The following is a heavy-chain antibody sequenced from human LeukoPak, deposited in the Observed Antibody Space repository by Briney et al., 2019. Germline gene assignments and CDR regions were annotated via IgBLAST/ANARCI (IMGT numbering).Heavy chain of an antibody. J-gene: IGHJ4*02. D-gene: IGHD2-15*01. CDR1: GGSFSGYY. CDR3: ARGSRGSGGSCYRN. V-gene: IGHV4-34*01. CDR2: INHSGST. Sequence: PSETLSLTCAVYGGSFSGYYWSWIRQPPGKGLEWIGEINHSGSTNYNPSLKSRVTISVDTSENQFSLKLSPVTAADTAVYYCARGSRGSGGSCYRNWGQGTLVTVSS.